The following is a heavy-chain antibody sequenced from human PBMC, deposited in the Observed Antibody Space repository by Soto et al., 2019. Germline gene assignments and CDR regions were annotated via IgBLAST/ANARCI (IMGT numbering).Heavy chain of an antibody. D-gene: IGHD3-3*01. CDR1: GYTFTSYG. Sequence: QVQLVQSGAEVKKPGASVKVSCKASGYTFTSYGISWVRQAPGQGLDWMGVISAYNGNTNYAQKLQGRVTMTTDTSTSTAYMELRSLRSDDTAVYYCARYPIFGVVIMGGGDYWGQGTLVTVSS. CDR2: ISAYNGNT. J-gene: IGHJ4*02. CDR3: ARYPIFGVVIMGGGDY. V-gene: IGHV1-18*01.